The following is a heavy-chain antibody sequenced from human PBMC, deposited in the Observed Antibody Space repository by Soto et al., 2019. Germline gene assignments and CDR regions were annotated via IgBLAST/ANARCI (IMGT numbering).Heavy chain of an antibody. CDR1: GGTFSSYA. CDR2: IIPIFGTA. CDR3: ARGGTAIKPYYYYGMDV. V-gene: IGHV1-69*01. J-gene: IGHJ6*02. D-gene: IGHD5-18*01. Sequence: QVQLVQSGAEVKKPGSSVKVSCKASGGTFSSYAISWVRQAPGQGLEWMGGIIPIFGTANYAQKFQGRVTITADESTSTAYMELSSLRSEDTAVYYCARGGTAIKPYYYYGMDVWGQGTTVTVSS.